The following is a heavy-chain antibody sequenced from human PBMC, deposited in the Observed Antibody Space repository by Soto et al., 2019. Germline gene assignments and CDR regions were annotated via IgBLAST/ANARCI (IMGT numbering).Heavy chain of an antibody. Sequence: LRLSCSASGFTFSSSAMHWVRRAPGKGLEWVSAIGGTSGSTYYADSVKGRFTISRDNSKNTVSLQMNSLRAEDTAVYYCAKRRGDGYFDLWGRGTLVTVSS. D-gene: IGHD7-27*01. V-gene: IGHV3-23*01. CDR3: AKRRGDGYFDL. CDR2: IGGTSGST. CDR1: GFTFSSSA. J-gene: IGHJ2*01.